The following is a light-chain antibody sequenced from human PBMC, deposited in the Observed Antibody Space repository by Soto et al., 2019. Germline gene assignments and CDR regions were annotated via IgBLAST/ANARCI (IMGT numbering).Light chain of an antibody. V-gene: IGKV1-9*01. J-gene: IGKJ4*01. CDR2: TLS. Sequence: DIQLTQSPSFLSPSVGYRLTITCRASQDIRSSLAWYQLKPGKAPNRLFFTLSTLQSGVPSRFSGSRSGTEFTLTISSLQPEDFATYYCQQFNSSPVTFGGGTKVEI. CDR3: QQFNSSPVT. CDR1: QDIRSS.